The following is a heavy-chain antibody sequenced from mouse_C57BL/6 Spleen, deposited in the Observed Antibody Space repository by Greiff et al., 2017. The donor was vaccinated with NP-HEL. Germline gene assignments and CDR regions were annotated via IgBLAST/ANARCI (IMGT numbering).Heavy chain of an antibody. CDR3: ERRGLYGSSYDWYYDV. D-gene: IGHD1-1*01. Sequence: VHVKQSGPELVKPGASVKISCKASGYSFTDYYMNWVKQSNGKSLEWIGVINPYYGTTSYNQKFKGKATLTVDQASSTAYMQLNSLTSEDSAGYYCERRGLYGSSYDWYYDVGGTGTTVTVSS. J-gene: IGHJ1*03. CDR2: INPYYGTT. CDR1: GYSFTDYY. V-gene: IGHV1-39*01.